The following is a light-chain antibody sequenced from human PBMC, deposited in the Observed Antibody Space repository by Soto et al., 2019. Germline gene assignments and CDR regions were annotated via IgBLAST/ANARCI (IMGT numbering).Light chain of an antibody. J-gene: IGKJ2*02. CDR3: QQYNNWPPGT. V-gene: IGKV3D-15*01. CDR1: QSVSSN. Sequence: EIVMTQSPATLSVSPGERATLSCRSSQSVSSNLAWYQQKPGQAPRLLIYGASTRATGIPARFSGSGSGTEFTLTISSLQSEDFAVYYCQQYNNWPPGTFGKGTKLEL. CDR2: GAS.